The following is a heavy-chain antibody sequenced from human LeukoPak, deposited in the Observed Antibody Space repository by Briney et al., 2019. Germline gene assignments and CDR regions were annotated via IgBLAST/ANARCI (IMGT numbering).Heavy chain of an antibody. CDR1: GYTFTDYY. V-gene: IGHV1-2*02. J-gene: IGHJ4*02. D-gene: IGHD3-22*01. CDR2: INPKSGDT. Sequence: ASVKVSCKASGYTFTDYYILWVRQAPGQGLGWMGWINPKSGDTKCAQNFQGRVTMTSDTSISTGYMELSGLRPADTAVYYCARGRQNSGYAHCDYWGQGTLVTVSS. CDR3: ARGRQNSGYAHCDY.